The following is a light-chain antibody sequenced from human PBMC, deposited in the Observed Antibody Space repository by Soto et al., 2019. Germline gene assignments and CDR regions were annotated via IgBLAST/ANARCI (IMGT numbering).Light chain of an antibody. CDR2: DAS. J-gene: IGKJ1*01. Sequence: DIQMTQSPSTLSASVGDRGTITCRASQSMNDWLAWYQQKPGKAPKVLIYDASSLQSGVPSRFSGSGSGTEFTLTIDSLQSDDVAIYYCLRYNAFSQTFGQGTKVEI. CDR1: QSMNDW. CDR3: LRYNAFSQT. V-gene: IGKV1-5*01.